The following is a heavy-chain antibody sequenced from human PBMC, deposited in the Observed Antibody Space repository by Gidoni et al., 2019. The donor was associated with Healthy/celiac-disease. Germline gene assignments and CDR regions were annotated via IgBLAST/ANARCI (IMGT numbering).Heavy chain of an antibody. Sequence: QVQLVESGGGVVQPGRSLSLSCAASGFTFSSYGMHWVRQAPGKGLEWVAVISYNGSNKYYADSVKGRFTISRDNSKNTLYLQMNSLRAEDTAVYYCAKERNLRQWPDYWGQGTLVTVSS. V-gene: IGHV3-30*18. J-gene: IGHJ4*02. CDR3: AKERNLRQWPDY. D-gene: IGHD6-19*01. CDR2: ISYNGSNK. CDR1: GFTFSSYG.